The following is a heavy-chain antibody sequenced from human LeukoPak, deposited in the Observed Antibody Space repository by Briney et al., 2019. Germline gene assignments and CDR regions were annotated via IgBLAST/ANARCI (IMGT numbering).Heavy chain of an antibody. CDR1: GFTFSSYG. J-gene: IGHJ4*02. D-gene: IGHD3-22*01. CDR3: ARDGVRSGYHEGPDY. V-gene: IGHV3-33*01. Sequence: GRSLRLSCAASGFTFSSYGMHWVRRAPGKGLEWVAVIWYDGSNKYFADSVKGRFTISRDNSKNTLYLQMNSLRVEDTAVYYCARDGVRSGYHEGPDYWGQGTLVTVSS. CDR2: IWYDGSNK.